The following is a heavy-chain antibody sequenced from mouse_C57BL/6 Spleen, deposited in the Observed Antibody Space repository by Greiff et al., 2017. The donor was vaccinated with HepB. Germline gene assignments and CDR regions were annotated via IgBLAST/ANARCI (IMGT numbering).Heavy chain of an antibody. CDR1: GFTFSSYA. CDR2: ISDGGSYT. CDR3: ARDRRDFDY. Sequence: EVQLVESGGGLVKPGGSLKLSCAASGFTFSSYAMSWVRQTPEKRLEWVATISDGGSYTYYPDNVKGRFTISRDNAKNNLYLQMSNLKSEDTAMYYSARDRRDFDYWGQGTTLTVSS. V-gene: IGHV5-4*01. J-gene: IGHJ2*01.